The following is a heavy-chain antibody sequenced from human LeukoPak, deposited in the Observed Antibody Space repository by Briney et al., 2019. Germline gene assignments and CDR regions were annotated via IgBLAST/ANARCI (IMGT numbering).Heavy chain of an antibody. Sequence: ASVKVSCKASGYTFTNYGISWVRQAPGQGLEWMGWISAYNGNTNYAQKLQGRVTMTTDTSTSTAYMELRSLRSDDTAVYYCARESRTYYDFWSGSYYFDYWGQGTLVTVSS. CDR1: GYTFTNYG. J-gene: IGHJ4*02. CDR3: ARESRTYYDFWSGSYYFDY. D-gene: IGHD3-3*01. V-gene: IGHV1-18*01. CDR2: ISAYNGNT.